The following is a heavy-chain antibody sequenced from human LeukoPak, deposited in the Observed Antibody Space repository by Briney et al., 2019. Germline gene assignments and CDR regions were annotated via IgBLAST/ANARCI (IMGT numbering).Heavy chain of an antibody. CDR2: IYHSGST. V-gene: IGHV4-30-2*01. J-gene: IGHJ4*02. CDR1: GGSISGYY. Sequence: SETLSLTCTVSGGSISGYYWSWIRQPPGKGLEWIGYIYHSGSTYYNPSLKSRVTISVDRSKNQFSLKLSSVTAADTAVYYCARGGIAAANFDYWGQGTLVTVSS. CDR3: ARGGIAAANFDY. D-gene: IGHD6-13*01.